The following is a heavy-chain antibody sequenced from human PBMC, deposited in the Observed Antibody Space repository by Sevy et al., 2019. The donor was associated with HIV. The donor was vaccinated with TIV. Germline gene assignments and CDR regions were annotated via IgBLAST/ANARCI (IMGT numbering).Heavy chain of an antibody. CDR2: IYSGGST. Sequence: GGSLRLSCAASGFTVSSNYMSWVRQAPGKGLEWVSVIYSGGSTYYADSVKGRFTISRDNSKNTLYLQMNSLRAEDTAVYYCARIKQVWYYFDYWGQGTLVTVSS. CDR1: GFTVSSNY. D-gene: IGHD3-10*01. J-gene: IGHJ4*02. V-gene: IGHV3-53*01. CDR3: ARIKQVWYYFDY.